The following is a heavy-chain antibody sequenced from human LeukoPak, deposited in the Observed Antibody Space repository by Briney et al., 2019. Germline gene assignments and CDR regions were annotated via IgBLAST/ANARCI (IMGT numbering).Heavy chain of an antibody. V-gene: IGHV4-39*07. D-gene: IGHD5-18*01. J-gene: IGHJ4*02. CDR3: ARVRGYSYGSGFDY. CDR2: IYYSGST. CDR1: GGSISSSSYY. Sequence: PSETLSLTCTVSGGSISSSSYYWGWIRQPPGKGLEWIGSIYYSGSTYYNPSLKSRVTISVDTSKNQFSLKLSSVTAADTAVYYCARVRGYSYGSGFDYWGQGTLVTVSS.